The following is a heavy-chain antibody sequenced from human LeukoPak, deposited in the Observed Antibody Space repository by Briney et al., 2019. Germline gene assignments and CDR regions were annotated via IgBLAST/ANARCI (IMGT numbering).Heavy chain of an antibody. Sequence: SEPLSLTCDVSGDSVSDYYWSWIRQPAGKGLEWIGLIYTSGTVYNPSLRSRVTMSVDPSKNQVSLRLTSVTAADTALYYCARGKYDILTGLNSAFDVWGLGTMVTVSS. CDR3: ARGKYDILTGLNSAFDV. V-gene: IGHV4-4*07. J-gene: IGHJ3*01. CDR2: IYTSGT. D-gene: IGHD3-9*01. CDR1: GDSVSDYY.